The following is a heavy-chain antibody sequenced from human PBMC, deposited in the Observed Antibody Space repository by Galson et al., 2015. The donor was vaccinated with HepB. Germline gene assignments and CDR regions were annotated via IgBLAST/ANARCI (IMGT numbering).Heavy chain of an antibody. D-gene: IGHD6-13*01. J-gene: IGHJ4*02. CDR2: IKLDGSDK. CDR1: GFILGSYW. CDR3: AKDDAGIGMSY. V-gene: IGHV3-7*03. Sequence: SLRLSCAASGFILGSYWMSWVRQAPGKGLEWVANIKLDGSDKYYVDSVKGRFTNSRDNAKNSLYLQMNNLRAEDTAIYYCAKDDAGIGMSYWGRGTLVTVFS.